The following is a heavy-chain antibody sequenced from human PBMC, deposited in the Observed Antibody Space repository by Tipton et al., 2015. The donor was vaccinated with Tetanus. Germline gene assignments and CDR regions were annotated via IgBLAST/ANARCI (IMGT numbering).Heavy chain of an antibody. CDR3: ARGHGSGKNSFQFEY. CDR1: GGSITSDNHY. CDR2: IYHSGST. D-gene: IGHD3-10*01. J-gene: IGHJ4*02. V-gene: IGHV4-30-4*08. Sequence: TLSLTCAVSGGSITSDNHYWSWIRQPPGKGLEWIGYIYHSGSTYYNASLKSRLDISLDTSKNQFSLRLTSVTVADTAVYYCARGHGSGKNSFQFEYWGQGTLVTVSS.